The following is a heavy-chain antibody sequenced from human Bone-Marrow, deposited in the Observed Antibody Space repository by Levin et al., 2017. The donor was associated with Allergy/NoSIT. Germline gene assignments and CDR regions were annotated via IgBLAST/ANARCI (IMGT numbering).Heavy chain of an antibody. V-gene: IGHV3-33*01. CDR1: GFKFSAYG. CDR2: ISSDGRDK. D-gene: IGHD6-19*01. Sequence: HGESLKISCAASGFKFSAYGMHWVRQAPGKGPEWVSLISSDGRDKYYVDSVKGRFSISRDTSKNIFYLQMNNLRVEDTAIYFCARGGYSTGWPPLDTWGQGTTVSVS. J-gene: IGHJ6*02. CDR3: ARGGYSTGWPPLDT.